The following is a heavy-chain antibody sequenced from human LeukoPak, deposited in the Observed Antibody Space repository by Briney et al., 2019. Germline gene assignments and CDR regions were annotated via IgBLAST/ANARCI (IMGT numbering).Heavy chain of an antibody. D-gene: IGHD1-7*01. V-gene: IGHV1-46*01. CDR2: INPSGGST. CDR3: ARGWIDWNYAGGWFDP. Sequence: ASVKVSCKASGYTFTSYYMHWVRQASGQGLEWMGIINPSGGSTSYAQKFQGRVTMTRDTSTSTVYMELSSLRSEDTAVYYCARGWIDWNYAGGWFDPWGQGTLVTVSS. J-gene: IGHJ5*02. CDR1: GYTFTSYY.